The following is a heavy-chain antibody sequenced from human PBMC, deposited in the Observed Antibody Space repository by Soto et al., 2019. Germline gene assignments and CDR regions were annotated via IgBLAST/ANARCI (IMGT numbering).Heavy chain of an antibody. V-gene: IGHV4-61*01. CDR2: LYYSGST. Sequence: SETLSLTCTVSGGSVNSDSYYWTWIRQPPGKRLEWIGSLYYSGSTNYNPSLKSRVTISVDTSKNQFSLKLSSVTAADTAVYYCARASITRGYSYGYWFDPWGQGTLVNVSS. CDR1: GGSVNSDSYY. J-gene: IGHJ5*02. CDR3: ARASITRGYSYGYWFDP. D-gene: IGHD5-18*01.